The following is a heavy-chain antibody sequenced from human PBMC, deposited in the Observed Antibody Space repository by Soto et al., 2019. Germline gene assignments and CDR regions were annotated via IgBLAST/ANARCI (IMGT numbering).Heavy chain of an antibody. CDR3: ARDVRPRNYAAGSLYYYYGMDV. D-gene: IGHD1-7*01. V-gene: IGHV4-4*02. CDR1: GGSISSSNW. Sequence: QVQLQESGPGLVKPSGTLSLTCAVSGGSISSSNWWSWVRQPPGKGLEWIGEIYHSGSTNYNPSLMSRATTSVDKSRNQFPLKLGSVTAADTAVYYCARDVRPRNYAAGSLYYYYGMDVWGQGTTVTVSS. CDR2: IYHSGST. J-gene: IGHJ6*02.